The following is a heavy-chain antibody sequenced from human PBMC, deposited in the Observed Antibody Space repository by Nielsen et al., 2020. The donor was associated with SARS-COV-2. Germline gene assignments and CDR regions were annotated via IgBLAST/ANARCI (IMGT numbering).Heavy chain of an antibody. Sequence: ASVKVSCKAPGYRFSVYYMHWVRQAPGQGLEWMGRINHNSGGPNYAQKFQGRVTMTWDTSISTAYMELSRLKSDDTAVFYCAGSGSGWYNFDSWGQGTLVTVSS. CDR3: AGSGSGWYNFDS. V-gene: IGHV1-2*06. CDR2: INHNSGGP. J-gene: IGHJ4*02. D-gene: IGHD6-19*01. CDR1: GYRFSVYY.